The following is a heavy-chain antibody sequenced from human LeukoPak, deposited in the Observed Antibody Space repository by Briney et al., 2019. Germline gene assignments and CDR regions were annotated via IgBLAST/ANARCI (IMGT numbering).Heavy chain of an antibody. CDR1: GYTFTGYY. J-gene: IGHJ4*02. D-gene: IGHD3-22*01. CDR3: ARNFYFDSSGYYHY. V-gene: IGHV1-2*02. CDR2: INPNSGGT. Sequence: AAVKVSCKAAGYTFTGYYMHWVRQAPGQGLEWMGGINPNSGGTNYAQKFQGRVTITRDTSISTAYMELSRLRSDDTAVYYCARNFYFDSSGYYHYWGQGTLVTVSS.